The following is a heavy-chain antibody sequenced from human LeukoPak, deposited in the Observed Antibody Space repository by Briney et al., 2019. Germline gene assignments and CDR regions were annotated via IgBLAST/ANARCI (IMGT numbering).Heavy chain of an antibody. V-gene: IGHV4-30-2*01. D-gene: IGHD6-19*01. J-gene: IGHJ6*02. CDR3: ARGRGSSGAKYYYYYYGMDV. Sequence: PSQTLSLTCAVSGGSISSGGYSWSWIRQPPGKGLEWIGYIYHSGSTYYNPSLKSRVTISVDRSKNQFSLKLSSVTAADTAVYYCARGRGSSGAKYYYYYYGMDVWGQGTTVTVSS. CDR2: IYHSGST. CDR1: GGSISSGGYS.